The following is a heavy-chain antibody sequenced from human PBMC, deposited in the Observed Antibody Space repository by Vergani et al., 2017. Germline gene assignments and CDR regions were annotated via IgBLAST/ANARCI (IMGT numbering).Heavy chain of an antibody. D-gene: IGHD3-10*01. J-gene: IGHJ4*02. CDR2: IYHVGST. CDR1: GGSISSRSYY. Sequence: QLQLQESGPGLVKPSETLSLTCTVSGGSISSRSYYWGWIRQPPEKGLEWIGIIYHVGSTYYNPSLKSRVTISVDTSKNQFSLKLSSVTAADAAVYCCARWHGFLHYFDYWGQGTLVTVSS. CDR3: ARWHGFLHYFDY. V-gene: IGHV4-39*01.